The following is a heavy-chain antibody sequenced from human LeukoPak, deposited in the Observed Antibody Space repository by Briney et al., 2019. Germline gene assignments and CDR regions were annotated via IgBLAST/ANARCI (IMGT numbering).Heavy chain of an antibody. Sequence: GGSLRLSCAASGLTFSSYEMNWVRQAPGKGLEWVSYISHSVNIIYYADSVKGRFTISRDNAKNSLYLQMNSLRVEDTAVYYCASGSYYDYWGQGTLVTVSS. CDR3: ASGSYYDY. V-gene: IGHV3-48*03. D-gene: IGHD1-26*01. CDR1: GLTFSSYE. CDR2: ISHSVNII. J-gene: IGHJ4*02.